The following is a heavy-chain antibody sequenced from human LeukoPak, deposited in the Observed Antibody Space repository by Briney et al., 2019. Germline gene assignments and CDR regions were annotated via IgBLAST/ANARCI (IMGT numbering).Heavy chain of an antibody. CDR2: IRSKAYGGTT. Sequence: KAGGSLRLSCAASGFTFSDYYLSWIRQAPGKGLEWVGFIRSKAYGGTTEYAASVKGRFTISRDDSKSIAYLQMNSLKTEDTAVYYCTRTYGSTKEVYMDVWGKGTTVTISS. J-gene: IGHJ6*03. D-gene: IGHD3-10*01. CDR3: TRTYGSTKEVYMDV. CDR1: GFTFSDYY. V-gene: IGHV3-49*05.